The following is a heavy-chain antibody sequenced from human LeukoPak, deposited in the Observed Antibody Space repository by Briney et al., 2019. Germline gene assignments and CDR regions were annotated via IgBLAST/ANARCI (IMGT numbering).Heavy chain of an antibody. Sequence: ASVKVSCKASGYAFTDYYIHWVRQAPGQGLEWMGWIAPNTGGTNYAQRFQGRVTMTRDTSINTANMELRSLTSDDTAVYYCARDLPGDGHNSAHDVWGQGTMVTVSS. D-gene: IGHD5-24*01. CDR2: IAPNTGGT. V-gene: IGHV1-2*02. J-gene: IGHJ3*01. CDR1: GYAFTDYY. CDR3: ARDLPGDGHNSAHDV.